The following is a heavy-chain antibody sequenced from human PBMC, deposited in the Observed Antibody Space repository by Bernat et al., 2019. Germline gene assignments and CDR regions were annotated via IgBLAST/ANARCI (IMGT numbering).Heavy chain of an antibody. CDR2: INPNSGGT. CDR3: ATDLSPRRRNTRERVATITFFDY. D-gene: IGHD5-12*01. V-gene: IGHV1-2*02. Sequence: QVQLVQSGAEVKKPGASVKVSCKASGYTFTGYYMHWVRQAPGQGLEWMGWINPNSGGTNYAQKFQGRVTMTRDTSISTPYMELSSLRSEDTAVYYCATDLSPRRRNTRERVATITFFDYWGQGTLVTVSS. J-gene: IGHJ4*02. CDR1: GYTFTGYY.